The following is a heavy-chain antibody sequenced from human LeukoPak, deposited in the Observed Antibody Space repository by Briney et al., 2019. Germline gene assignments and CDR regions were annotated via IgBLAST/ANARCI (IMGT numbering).Heavy chain of an antibody. Sequence: GGSLRLSCAASGFTFSSYWMSWVRQAPGKGLEWVSAISGSGGSTYYAGSVKGRFTISRDNSKNTLYLQMNSLRAEDTAVYYCARSYCSGGSCYLYFDSWGQGTLVTVSS. CDR3: ARSYCSGGSCYLYFDS. CDR2: ISGSGGST. D-gene: IGHD2-15*01. J-gene: IGHJ4*02. V-gene: IGHV3-23*01. CDR1: GFTFSSYW.